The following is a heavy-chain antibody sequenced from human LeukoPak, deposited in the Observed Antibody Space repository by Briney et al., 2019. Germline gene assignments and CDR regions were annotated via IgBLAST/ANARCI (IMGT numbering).Heavy chain of an antibody. CDR3: AGEYNYYIY. CDR2: IYSGGTT. CDR1: GFTVSNSY. J-gene: IGHJ4*02. D-gene: IGHD1-20*01. V-gene: IGHV3-66*01. Sequence: GGSLRLSCAASGFTVSNSYMNWVRQAPRKGLEWVSVIYSGGTTYYADSVKGRFTISRDNSKNTLHLQMNSLRDEDTAMYYCAGEYNYYIYWGQGTLVTVSS.